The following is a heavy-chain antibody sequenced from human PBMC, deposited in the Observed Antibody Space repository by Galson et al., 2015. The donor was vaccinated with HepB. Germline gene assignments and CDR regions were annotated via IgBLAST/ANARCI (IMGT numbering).Heavy chain of an antibody. V-gene: IGHV1-18*01. Sequence: SVKVSCKASGYTFTSYGISWVRQAPGQGLEWMGWISAYNGNTNYAQKLQGRVTMTTDTSTSTAYMELRSLRSDDTAVYYCARDPSGYSSSWYSYYYYGMDVWGQGTTVTVSS. CDR1: GYTFTSYG. CDR2: ISAYNGNT. D-gene: IGHD6-13*01. J-gene: IGHJ6*02. CDR3: ARDPSGYSSSWYSYYYYGMDV.